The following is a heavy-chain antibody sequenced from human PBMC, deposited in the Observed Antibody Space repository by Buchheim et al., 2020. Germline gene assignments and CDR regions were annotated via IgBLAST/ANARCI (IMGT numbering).Heavy chain of an antibody. CDR1: GGSFSGYY. Sequence: QVQLQQWGAGLLKPSETLSLTCAVYGGSFSGYYWSWIRQPPGKGLEWIGEINHSGSTNYNPSLKSRVTISVDTSKNQFSLKLSSVTAADTAVYYCARVKAVTTSYYCYYYGMDVWGQGTT. CDR2: INHSGST. J-gene: IGHJ6*02. V-gene: IGHV4-34*01. CDR3: ARVKAVTTSYYCYYYGMDV. D-gene: IGHD4-17*01.